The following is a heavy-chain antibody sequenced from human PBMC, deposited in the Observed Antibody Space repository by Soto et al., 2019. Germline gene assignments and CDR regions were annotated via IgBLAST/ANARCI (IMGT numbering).Heavy chain of an antibody. CDR1: GFTFSSYA. Sequence: GGSLRLSCAASGFTFSSYAMSWVRQAPGKGLEWVSAISGSGGSTYYADSVKGRFTISRDNSKNTLYLQMNSLRAEDTAVYYCAGRGSGSKGLWFDPWGQGTLVTVSS. J-gene: IGHJ5*02. CDR3: AGRGSGSKGLWFDP. D-gene: IGHD6-19*01. CDR2: ISGSGGST. V-gene: IGHV3-23*01.